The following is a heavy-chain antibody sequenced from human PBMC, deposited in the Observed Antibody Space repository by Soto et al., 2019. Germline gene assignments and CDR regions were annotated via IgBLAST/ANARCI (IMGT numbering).Heavy chain of an antibody. J-gene: IGHJ6*03. D-gene: IGHD2-2*01. CDR1: GGSISSYY. CDR2: IYYSGST. Sequence: PSETLSLTCTVSGGSISSYYWSWIRQPPGKGLEWIGYIYYSGSTNYNPSLKSRVTISVDTSKNQFSLKLSSVTAADTAVYYCARDVEGYCSSTSCKGYYYYYMDVWGKGTKVTV. CDR3: ARDVEGYCSSTSCKGYYYYYMDV. V-gene: IGHV4-59*01.